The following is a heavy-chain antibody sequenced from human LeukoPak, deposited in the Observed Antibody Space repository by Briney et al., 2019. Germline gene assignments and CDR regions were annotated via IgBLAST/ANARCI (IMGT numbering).Heavy chain of an antibody. Sequence: PSETLSLTCAVYGGSFSGYYWSWIRQPPGKGLERIGEINHSGSTNYNPSLKSRVTISVDTSKNQFSLKLSSVTAADTAVYYCARGARDYDFWSGYINWFDPWGQGTLVTVSS. CDR3: ARGARDYDFWSGYINWFDP. V-gene: IGHV4-34*01. J-gene: IGHJ5*02. D-gene: IGHD3-3*01. CDR2: INHSGST. CDR1: GGSFSGYY.